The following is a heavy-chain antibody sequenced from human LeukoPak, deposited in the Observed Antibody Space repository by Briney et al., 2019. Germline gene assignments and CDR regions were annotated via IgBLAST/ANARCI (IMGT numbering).Heavy chain of an antibody. CDR2: IDPKTGGT. D-gene: IGHD2-2*01. CDR3: ARVFCSSGNMCYKRSPDFDP. CDR1: GYTFSNFY. V-gene: IGHV1-2*02. J-gene: IGHJ5*02. Sequence: ASMTVSCKASGYTFSNFYMHWLRQVPGHGPEWMGWIDPKTGGTKYAQKFQGRITVTADTSISTAYIQLTRLTSDDTAVYYCARVFCSSGNMCYKRSPDFDPWGQGTLITVSS.